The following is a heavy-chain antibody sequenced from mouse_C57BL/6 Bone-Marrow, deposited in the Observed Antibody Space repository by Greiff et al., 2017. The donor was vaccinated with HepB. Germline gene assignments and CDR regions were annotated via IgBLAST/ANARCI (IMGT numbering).Heavy chain of an antibody. CDR3: ARAYDYDDYFDS. Sequence: EVQLQQSGPELVKPGASVKISCKASGYTFTDYYMNWVKQSHGKSLEWIGDINPNNGGTSYNQKFKGKATLTVDKSSSTAYMELRSLTSDDSAVYYCARAYDYDDYFDSWGQGTTLTVSS. CDR2: INPNNGGT. CDR1: GYTFTDYY. J-gene: IGHJ2*01. D-gene: IGHD2-4*01. V-gene: IGHV1-26*01.